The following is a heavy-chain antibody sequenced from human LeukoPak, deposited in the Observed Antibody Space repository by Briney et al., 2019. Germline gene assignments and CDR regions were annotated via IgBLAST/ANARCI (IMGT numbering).Heavy chain of an antibody. V-gene: IGHV3-23*01. D-gene: IGHD3-22*01. CDR1: GFTFSSFG. Sequence: GGSLRLSCAASGFTFSSFGMSWVRQAPGKWLEWVSTISGSGGIIDYADSVKGRFTFSRDNSRNMVYLQMNSVRAEDTAVYYCAKDLRGLLLAVFDYWGQGTLVTVSS. CDR2: ISGSGGII. CDR3: AKDLRGLLLAVFDY. J-gene: IGHJ4*02.